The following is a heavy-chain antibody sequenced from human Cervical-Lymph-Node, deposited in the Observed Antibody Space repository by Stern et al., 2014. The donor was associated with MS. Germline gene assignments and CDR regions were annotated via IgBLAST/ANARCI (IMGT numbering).Heavy chain of an antibody. CDR3: ARDQGRGYFDY. J-gene: IGHJ4*02. D-gene: IGHD5-24*01. CDR2: INPSGGST. V-gene: IGHV1-46*01. CDR1: GYTFTSYY. Sequence: VQLEESGAEVKKPGASVKVSCKASGYTFTSYYMHWVRQAPGQGLEWMGIINPSGGSTRYAQKFQGRVTMTRDTSTSTVYMELSSLRSEDTAVYYCARDQGRGYFDYWGQGTLVTVSS.